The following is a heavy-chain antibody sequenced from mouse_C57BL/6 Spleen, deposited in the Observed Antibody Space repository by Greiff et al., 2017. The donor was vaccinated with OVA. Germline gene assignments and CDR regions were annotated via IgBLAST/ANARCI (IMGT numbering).Heavy chain of an antibody. CDR1: GFSLTSYG. D-gene: IGHD1-1*01. CDR3: ARNEGGSISYYFDY. CDR2: IWSGGST. J-gene: IGHJ2*01. V-gene: IGHV2-2*01. Sequence: QVQLKQSGPGLVQPSQSLSITCTVSGFSLTSYGVHWVRQSPGKGLEWLGVIWSGGSTDYNAAFISRLSISKDNSKSQVFFKMNSLQADDTAIYYCARNEGGSISYYFDYWGQGTTLTVSS.